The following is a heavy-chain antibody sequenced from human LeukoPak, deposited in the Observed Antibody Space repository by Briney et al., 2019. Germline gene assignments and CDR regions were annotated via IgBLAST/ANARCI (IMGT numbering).Heavy chain of an antibody. V-gene: IGHV3-23*01. CDR3: AIDPNWGTHS. CDR2: IGSSGGGI. J-gene: IGHJ4*02. D-gene: IGHD7-27*01. Sequence: GGSLRLSCAASGFTFSSSAMSWVRHPPGKRLEWVSIIGSSGGGIHYADSVKGRFTISRDNSKNALYLQMNSLRVEDTAVYYCAIDPNWGTHSWGQGVLVTVSS. CDR1: GFTFSSSA.